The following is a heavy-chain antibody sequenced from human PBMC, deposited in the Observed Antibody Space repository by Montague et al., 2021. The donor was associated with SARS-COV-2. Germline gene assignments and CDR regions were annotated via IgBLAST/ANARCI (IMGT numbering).Heavy chain of an antibody. J-gene: IGHJ4*02. Sequence: SETLSLTCAVYGGSFSGYYWSWIRQPPGKGLEWIGEINHSGSTNYNPSLKSRVTISVDTSKNQFSLKLSSVTAADTAVYYCASLGIAAAGSWGDFDCWGQGTLVTVSS. V-gene: IGHV4-34*01. CDR3: ASLGIAAAGSWGDFDC. CDR1: GGSFSGYY. D-gene: IGHD6-13*01. CDR2: INHSGST.